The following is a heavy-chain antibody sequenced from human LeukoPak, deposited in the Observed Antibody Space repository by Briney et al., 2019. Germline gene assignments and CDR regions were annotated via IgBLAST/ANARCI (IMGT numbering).Heavy chain of an antibody. CDR1: GFTVSSNY. V-gene: IGHV4-4*02. CDR3: ARFNWSDRFETIDY. D-gene: IGHD1-1*01. CDR2: IYHSGST. J-gene: IGHJ4*02. Sequence: GSLRLSCAASGFTVSSNYMSWVRQPPGKGLEWIGEIYHSGSTNYNPSLKSRVTISVDKSKNQFSLKLSSVTAADTAVYYCARFNWSDRFETIDYWGQGTLVTVSS.